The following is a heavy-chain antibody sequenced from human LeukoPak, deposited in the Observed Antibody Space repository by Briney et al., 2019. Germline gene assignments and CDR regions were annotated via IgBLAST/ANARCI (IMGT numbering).Heavy chain of an antibody. Sequence: SETLSLTCAVYGGSFSGYYWGWIRQPPGKGLEWIGSIYHSGSTYYNPSLKSRVTISVDTSKNQFSLKLSSVTAADTAVYYCAGATVTTGSIDYWGQGTLVTVSS. J-gene: IGHJ4*02. CDR2: IYHSGST. V-gene: IGHV4-34*01. CDR1: GGSFSGYY. D-gene: IGHD4-17*01. CDR3: AGATVTTGSIDY.